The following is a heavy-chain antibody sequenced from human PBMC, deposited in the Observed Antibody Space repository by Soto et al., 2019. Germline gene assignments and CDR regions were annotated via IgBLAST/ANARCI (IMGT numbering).Heavy chain of an antibody. D-gene: IGHD2-2*01. CDR3: PSLRGGY. V-gene: IGHV4-30-2*01. CDR2: ISPSAST. Sequence: SETLSQTGAVSSGSINSGGYSWTWIPPPPGKRLEWIGYISPSASTSYNPSLTRRVTISVDRSKNQFSLKLSSVTAAATAVYYCPSLRGGYRAQGTLVSVPS. CDR1: SGSINSGGYS. J-gene: IGHJ4*02.